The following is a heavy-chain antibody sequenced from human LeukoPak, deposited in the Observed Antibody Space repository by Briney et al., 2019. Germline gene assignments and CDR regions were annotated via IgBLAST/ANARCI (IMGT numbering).Heavy chain of an antibody. V-gene: IGHV4-39*01. D-gene: IGHD5-24*01. CDR3: AEEHLATSGVFH. CDR2: IYYSGST. J-gene: IGHJ4*02. CDR1: GGSISSSSYS. Sequence: PSETLSLTCTVSGGSISSSSYSWGWIRQPPGKGLEWIGRIYYSGSTYYNPSLKSRVTISVDTSKNQFSLKLTSLTAADTAVYYCAEEHLATSGVFHWGEGTLVTAS.